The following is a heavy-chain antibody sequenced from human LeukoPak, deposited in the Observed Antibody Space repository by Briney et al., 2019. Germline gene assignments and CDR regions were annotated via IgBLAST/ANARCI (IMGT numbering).Heavy chain of an antibody. J-gene: IGHJ4*02. V-gene: IGHV3-48*04. D-gene: IGHD6-19*01. CDR3: ARGLYRYSSGWHFDY. CDR1: GFRFSDYN. CDR2: IQSVSLTI. Sequence: GGSLTLSCAASGFRFSDYNMNWFRQVPGKGLEWVSYIQSVSLTIYYLDSVKGRFTISRDNAKNSLFLQMNSLRVEDTAVYYCARGLYRYSSGWHFDYWGQGILVTVSS.